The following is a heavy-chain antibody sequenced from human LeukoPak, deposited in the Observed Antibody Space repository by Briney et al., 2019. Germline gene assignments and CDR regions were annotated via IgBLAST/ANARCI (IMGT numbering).Heavy chain of an antibody. D-gene: IGHD6-13*01. Sequence: GGSLRLSCAASGFTVSSNYMSWVRQAPGKGLEWVSVIYSGGSTYYADSVKGRFTISRDNSKNTLYPQMNSLRADDTAVYYCARIYPRLAAAGNWGQGTLVTVSS. V-gene: IGHV3-66*01. CDR2: IYSGGST. CDR1: GFTVSSNY. CDR3: ARIYPRLAAAGN. J-gene: IGHJ4*02.